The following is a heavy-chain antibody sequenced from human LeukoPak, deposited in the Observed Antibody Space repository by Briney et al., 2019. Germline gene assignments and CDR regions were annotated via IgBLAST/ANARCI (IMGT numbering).Heavy chain of an antibody. D-gene: IGHD6-13*01. J-gene: IGHJ4*02. CDR1: GGSISSYY. V-gene: IGHV4-59*12. CDR3: ARGGGSAAGTGIDY. CDR2: IYYSGST. Sequence: SETLSLTCTVSGGSISSYYWSWIRQPPGKGLEWIGSIYYSGSTYYNPSLKSRVTISVDTSKNQFSLKLSSVTAADTAVYYCARGGGSAAGTGIDYWGQGTLVTVSS.